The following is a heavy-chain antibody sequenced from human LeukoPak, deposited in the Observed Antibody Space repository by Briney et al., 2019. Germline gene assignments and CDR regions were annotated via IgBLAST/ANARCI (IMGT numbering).Heavy chain of an antibody. Sequence: GGSLRLSCATSGFTFSGYGMHWVRQAPGKGLEWVAFIRNDGSYKYYADSVKGRFTISRDNPKNTLFLQMSSLRVEDTAVYYCANGAAGRYCSSTTCYRWGQGTLVTVSS. J-gene: IGHJ4*02. CDR3: ANGAAGRYCSSTTCYR. CDR2: IRNDGSYK. V-gene: IGHV3-30*02. CDR1: GFTFSGYG. D-gene: IGHD2-2*01.